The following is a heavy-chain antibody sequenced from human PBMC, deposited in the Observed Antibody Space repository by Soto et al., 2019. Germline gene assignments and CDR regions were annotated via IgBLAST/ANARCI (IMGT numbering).Heavy chain of an antibody. J-gene: IGHJ1*01. V-gene: IGHV3-53*01. CDR3: AREGYSSSYVYFQH. Sequence: GGSLRLSCAASGFTVSSNYMSWVRQAPGKGLEWVSVIYSGGSTYYADSVKGRFTISRDNSKNTLYLQMNSLRAEDTAVYYCAREGYSSSYVYFQHWGQGALVTVSS. D-gene: IGHD6-13*01. CDR2: IYSGGST. CDR1: GFTVSSNY.